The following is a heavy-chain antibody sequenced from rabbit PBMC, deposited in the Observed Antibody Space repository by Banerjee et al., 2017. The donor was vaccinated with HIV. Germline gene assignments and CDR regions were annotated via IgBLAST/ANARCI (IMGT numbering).Heavy chain of an antibody. CDR1: GFSFSSSYY. CDR3: ARSPDSGNSWVTGLDYFNL. D-gene: IGHD4-2*01. Sequence: QSLEESGGDLVKPGASLTLTCAASGFSFSSSYYICWVRQAPGKGLEWIACIAGGSSGYTYYASWAKGRFTISKTSSTTVTLQMTSLTAADTATYFCARSPDSGNSWVTGLDYFNLWGQGTLVTVS. CDR2: IAGGSSGYT. J-gene: IGHJ4*01. V-gene: IGHV1S40*01.